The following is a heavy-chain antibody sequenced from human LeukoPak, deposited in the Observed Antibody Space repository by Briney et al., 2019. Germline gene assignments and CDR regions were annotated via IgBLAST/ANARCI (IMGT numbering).Heavy chain of an antibody. CDR1: GFTFSSYW. D-gene: IGHD2-15*01. V-gene: IGHV3-7*01. CDR3: ARYCSGGSCWDY. J-gene: IGHJ4*02. Sequence: HPGGSLRFSGAASGFTFSSYWMSWLRQAPGKGLEWVANIRPDGSEIYYGYSVKGRFTISRDNAKNSLYLQMNSLRAEDTAVYYCARYCSGGSCWDYWGQGTLVTVSS. CDR2: IRPDGSEI.